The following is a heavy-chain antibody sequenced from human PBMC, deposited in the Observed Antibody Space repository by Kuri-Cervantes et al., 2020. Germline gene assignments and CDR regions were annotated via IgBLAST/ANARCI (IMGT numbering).Heavy chain of an antibody. Sequence: LSLTCAASGFTFDDYGMSWVRQAPGKGLEWVSIISGSGGGTYYADSVKGRFTISRDISKNTLYLQMNSLRAEDTAVYYCARELTYYYDSSGTFDPWGQGTLVTVSS. CDR2: ISGSGGGT. CDR3: ARELTYYYDSSGTFDP. J-gene: IGHJ5*02. D-gene: IGHD3-22*01. CDR1: GFTFDDYG. V-gene: IGHV3-23*01.